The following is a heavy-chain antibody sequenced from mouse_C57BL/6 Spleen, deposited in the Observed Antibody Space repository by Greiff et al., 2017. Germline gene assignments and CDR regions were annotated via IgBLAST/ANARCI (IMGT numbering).Heavy chain of an antibody. CDR3: ASGGWQGAAWFAY. Sequence: VQLQQSGPELVKPGASVKISCKASGYAFSSSWMNWVKQRPGKGLEWIGRIYPGDGDTDYNGKFKGKTTLTADKSSSTASMPLSSLTSGDSAVSFCASGGWQGAAWFAYWGQGTLVTVSA. V-gene: IGHV1-82*01. J-gene: IGHJ3*01. D-gene: IGHD1-1*02. CDR1: GYAFSSSW. CDR2: IYPGDGDT.